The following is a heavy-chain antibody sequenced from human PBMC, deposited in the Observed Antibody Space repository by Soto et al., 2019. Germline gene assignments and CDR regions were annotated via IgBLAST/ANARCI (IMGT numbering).Heavy chain of an antibody. J-gene: IGHJ5*02. CDR1: GGSLSRGGYS. Sequence: ASETPSLPRAVSGGSLSRGGYSWSWSRQPPGKGLEWIGYIYHSGSTYYNPSLKSRVTISVDRSKNQFSLKLSSVTAADTAVYYCARVPSPWGQGTLVTVSS. CDR2: IYHSGST. CDR3: ARVPSP. V-gene: IGHV4-30-2*01.